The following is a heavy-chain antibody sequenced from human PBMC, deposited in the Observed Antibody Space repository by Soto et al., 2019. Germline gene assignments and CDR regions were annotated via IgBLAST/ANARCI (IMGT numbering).Heavy chain of an antibody. Sequence: QVQLVQSGAEVKKPGASVKVSCKASGYTFTSYGISWVRQAPGKGLEWMGWISGYNGNKKDAQKLKGRVTMTTDTSTSTAYRELRSLRSEETAVYYCARGPEIFASWGQGTLVTVSS. CDR3: ARGPEIFAS. CDR2: ISGYNGNK. V-gene: IGHV1-18*01. J-gene: IGHJ4*02. CDR1: GYTFTSYG.